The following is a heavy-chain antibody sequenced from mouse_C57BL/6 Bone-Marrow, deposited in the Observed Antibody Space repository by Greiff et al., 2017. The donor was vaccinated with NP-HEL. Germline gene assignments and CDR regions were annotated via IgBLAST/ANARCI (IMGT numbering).Heavy chain of an antibody. D-gene: IGHD1-1*01. V-gene: IGHV5-6*01. Sequence: EVKVVESGGDLVKPGGSLKLSCAASGFTFSSYGMSWVRQTPDKRLEWVATISSGGSYTYYPDSVKGRFTISRDNAKNTLYLQMSSLKSEDTAMYYCARTTVVADYAMDYWGQGTSVTVSS. J-gene: IGHJ4*01. CDR1: GFTFSSYG. CDR3: ARTTVVADYAMDY. CDR2: ISSGGSYT.